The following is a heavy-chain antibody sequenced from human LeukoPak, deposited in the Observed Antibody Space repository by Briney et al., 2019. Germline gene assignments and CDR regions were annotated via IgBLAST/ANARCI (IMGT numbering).Heavy chain of an antibody. CDR1: GVTFSTYL. V-gene: IGHV3-7*03. Sequence: GGPLRLSCAASGVTFSTYLMSGLRKARGEGVEWVASERPDGTEKTYVASVKGRFTISRDNAKKSLYLQMNSRIAEDTAVYYCATSRASNHDWGQGTLVTVSS. J-gene: IGHJ4*02. CDR2: ERPDGTEK. CDR3: ATSRASNHD.